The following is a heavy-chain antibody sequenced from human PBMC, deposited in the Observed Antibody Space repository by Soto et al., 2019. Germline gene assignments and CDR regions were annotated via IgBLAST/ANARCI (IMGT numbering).Heavy chain of an antibody. CDR2: IYYSGST. D-gene: IGHD3-10*01. Sequence: SETLSLTCTVSGGSISSGDYYWSWIRQPPGKGLEWIGYIYYSGSTNYNPSLKSRVTISVDTSKNQFSLKLSSVTAADTAVYYCARVWGGAFDIWAQGTMVTVSS. CDR1: GGSISSGDYY. CDR3: ARVWGGAFDI. J-gene: IGHJ3*02. V-gene: IGHV4-61*08.